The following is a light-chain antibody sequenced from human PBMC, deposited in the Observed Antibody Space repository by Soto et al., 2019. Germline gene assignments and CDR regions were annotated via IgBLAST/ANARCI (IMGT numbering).Light chain of an antibody. CDR1: SSNIGSNY. V-gene: IGLV1-47*01. CDR3: AVWDDSLSGAL. CDR2: RNN. Sequence: QPVLTQPPSASGTPGQRVTISCSGSSSNIGSNYVYWYQQLPGTAPKLLIYRNNQRPSGVPGRFSGSKSGTSASLAISGLRSEDEADYYCAVWDDSLSGALFGGGTQLTVL. J-gene: IGLJ2*01.